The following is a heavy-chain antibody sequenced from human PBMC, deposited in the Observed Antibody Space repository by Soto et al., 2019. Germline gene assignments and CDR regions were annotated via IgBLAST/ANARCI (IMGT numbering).Heavy chain of an antibody. Sequence: QVQLVESGGGVVQPGRSLRLSCAASGFTFSSYGMHWVRQAPGKGLEWVAVISYDGSNKYYADSVKGRFTISRDNSKNTLYLQMNSLRADDTAVYYGAKETSLPVVEYWGRGSLVTV. CDR1: GFTFSSYG. CDR3: AKETSLPVVEY. V-gene: IGHV3-30*18. CDR2: ISYDGSNK. J-gene: IGHJ4*02.